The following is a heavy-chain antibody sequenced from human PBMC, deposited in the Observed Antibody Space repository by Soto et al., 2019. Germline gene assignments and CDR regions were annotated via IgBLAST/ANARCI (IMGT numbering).Heavy chain of an antibody. D-gene: IGHD2-15*01. CDR2: IIPMFDTP. CDR3: ARSGGLDRDFNY. J-gene: IGHJ4*02. V-gene: IGHV1-69*12. Sequence: QVQLVQSGAEVKKPGSSVKVSCKASGGTFSSDSFSWVRQAPGQGLEWMGGIIPMFDTPIDAQKFQDRVTITADESTSTVYMHLSSLRSGDTAVYYCARSGGLDRDFNYWGQGSLVTVSS. CDR1: GGTFSSDS.